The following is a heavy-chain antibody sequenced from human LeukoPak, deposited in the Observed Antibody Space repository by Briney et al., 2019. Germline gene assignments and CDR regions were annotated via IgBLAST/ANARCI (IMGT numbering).Heavy chain of an antibody. CDR3: ARDTSSWYAH. J-gene: IGHJ5*02. CDR2: INPNTGVT. D-gene: IGHD3-3*01. V-gene: IGHV1-2*02. Sequence: GASVKVSCKTSAYTFTAYYMHWVRLAPGQGLEWMGWINPNTGVTSYPQSFPGRVTMTRDTSISTAYMELTNLRSDDTAVYYCARDTSSWYAHWGQGTLVTVSS. CDR1: AYTFTAYY.